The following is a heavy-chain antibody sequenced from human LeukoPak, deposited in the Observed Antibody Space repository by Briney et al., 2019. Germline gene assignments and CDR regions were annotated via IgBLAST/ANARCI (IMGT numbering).Heavy chain of an antibody. CDR2: IYYSGST. D-gene: IGHD3-9*01. CDR3: ARTDRYYDILTGYYPHNWFDP. CDR1: GGSVSSGSYY. J-gene: IGHJ5*02. V-gene: IGHV4-61*01. Sequence: PSETLSLTCTVSGGSVSSGSYYWSWIRQPPGKGLEWIGYIYYSGSTNYNPSLKSRVTISVDTSKNQFSLKLSSVTAADTAVYYCARTDRYYDILTGYYPHNWFDPWGQGTLVTVSS.